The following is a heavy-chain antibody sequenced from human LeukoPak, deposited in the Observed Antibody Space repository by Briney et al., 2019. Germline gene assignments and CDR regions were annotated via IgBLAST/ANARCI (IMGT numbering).Heavy chain of an antibody. Sequence: GGSLRLSCAASGFTFSDYYMSWIRQAPGKGLEWVSYISSSGSTIYYADSVKGRFTISRDNAKNSLYLQMNSLRAEDTAVYYCAAGYCSSTRCYGNYYYGMDVWGQGTTVTVSS. CDR1: GFTFSDYY. J-gene: IGHJ6*02. V-gene: IGHV3-11*01. CDR3: AAGYCSSTRCYGNYYYGMDV. CDR2: ISSSGSTI. D-gene: IGHD2-2*01.